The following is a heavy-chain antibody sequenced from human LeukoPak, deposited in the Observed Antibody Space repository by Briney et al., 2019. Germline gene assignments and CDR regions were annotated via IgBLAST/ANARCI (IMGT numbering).Heavy chain of an antibody. CDR1: GGSFSGYY. CDR2: IDHSGST. CDR3: ARTNTVFYYFDY. D-gene: IGHD1/OR15-1a*01. J-gene: IGHJ4*02. Sequence: PSETLSLTCAVYGGSFSGYYWSWIRQLPGKGLEWIGEIDHSGSTNYNPSLKSRVTTSVDTSKNQFSLKLNSVTAADTAVYYCARTNTVFYYFDYWGQGTLITVSS. V-gene: IGHV4-34*01.